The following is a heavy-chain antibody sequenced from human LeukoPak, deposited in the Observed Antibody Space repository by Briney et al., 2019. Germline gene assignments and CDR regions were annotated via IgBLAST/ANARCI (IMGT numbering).Heavy chain of an antibody. CDR3: ARDKSIDYTHYYYYMDV. Sequence: SETLSLTCAVYGGSFSSYYWSWVRQPPGKGLEWIGEIYHSGDTNYNPSLKSRVTISVDTSKNQFSLKLSSVTAADTAVYYCARDKSIDYTHYYYYMDVWGKGTTITVSS. D-gene: IGHD2-2*02. V-gene: IGHV4-34*01. J-gene: IGHJ6*03. CDR2: IYHSGDT. CDR1: GGSFSSYY.